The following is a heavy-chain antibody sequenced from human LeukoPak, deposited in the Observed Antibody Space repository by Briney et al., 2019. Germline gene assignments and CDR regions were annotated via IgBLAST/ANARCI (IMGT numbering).Heavy chain of an antibody. CDR1: GYTFTGHY. CDR2: INPNSGGT. CDR3: ARGDMIVVVYFDY. Sequence: GASVKVSCKASGYTFTGHYMHWVRQAPGQGLEWMGWINPNSGGTNYAQKYQGRVTMTRDTSISTAYMELRRLRSDDTAVYYCARGDMIVVVYFDYWGQGTLVTVSS. J-gene: IGHJ4*02. D-gene: IGHD3-22*01. V-gene: IGHV1-2*02.